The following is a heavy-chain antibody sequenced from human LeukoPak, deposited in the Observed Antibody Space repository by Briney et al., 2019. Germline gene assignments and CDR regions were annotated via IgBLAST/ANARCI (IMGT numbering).Heavy chain of an antibody. V-gene: IGHV3-21*01. D-gene: IGHD6-13*01. CDR1: GFTFSSYN. Sequence: GGSLRLSCAASGFTFSSYNMNWVRQAPGKGLEWVSSISSGSNFIYYADSVKGRFTISRDNAKNSLYLQMNSLRAEDTAVYYCAKDNQQLTPYYYYYGMDVWGQGTTVTVSS. CDR2: ISSGSNFI. J-gene: IGHJ6*02. CDR3: AKDNQQLTPYYYYYGMDV.